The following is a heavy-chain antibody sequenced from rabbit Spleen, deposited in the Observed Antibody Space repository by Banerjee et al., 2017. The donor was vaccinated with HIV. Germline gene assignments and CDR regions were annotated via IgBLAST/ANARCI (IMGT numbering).Heavy chain of an antibody. CDR1: GFSFSSSYW. V-gene: IGHV1S45*01. CDR3: ARDTSTSFSTYGMDL. J-gene: IGHJ6*01. CDR2: IAAGSSGTT. D-gene: IGHD1-1*01. Sequence: EESGGDLVKPEGSLTLTCTASGFSFSSSYWICWVRQAPGKGLEWIACIAAGSSGTTYYASWAKGRFTISRTWSTTVTLQMTSLTAADTATYFCARDTSTSFSTYGMDLWGQGTLVTVS.